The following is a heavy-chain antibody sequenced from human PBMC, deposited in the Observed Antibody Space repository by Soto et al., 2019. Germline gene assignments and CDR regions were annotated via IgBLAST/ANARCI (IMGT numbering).Heavy chain of an antibody. D-gene: IGHD2-15*01. V-gene: IGHV3-73*02. CDR3: ARRDCSGGSCYPYYFEH. J-gene: IGHJ4*02. CDR2: IRSNGRT. CDR1: GFTFSASA. Sequence: EVQLVESGGGLVQPGGSLELSCAASGFTFSASAMHWVRQASGKGLEWVGRIRSNGRTAYAASMQGRFTISRDDSKKTAYLQLNSLKTDDTAVYYCARRDCSGGSCYPYYFEHWGQGALVTVSA.